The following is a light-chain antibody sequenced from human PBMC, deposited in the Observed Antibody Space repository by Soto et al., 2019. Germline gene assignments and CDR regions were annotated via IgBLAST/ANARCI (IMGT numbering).Light chain of an antibody. J-gene: IGLJ1*01. V-gene: IGLV2-14*03. CDR2: DVS. CDR1: SSDVGGYNY. CDR3: SSYTTSNTRQIV. Sequence: QSVLTQPASVPGSPGQSITISCTGTSSDVGGYNYVSWYQHHPGKAPKLIIYDVSNRPSGVSIRFSGSKSDNTASLTISGLQPEDEADYHCSSYTTSNTRQIVFGTGTKVTVL.